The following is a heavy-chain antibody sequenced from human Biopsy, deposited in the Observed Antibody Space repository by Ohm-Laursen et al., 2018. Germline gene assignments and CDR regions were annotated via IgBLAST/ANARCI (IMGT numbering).Heavy chain of an antibody. CDR2: RFHSGSP. D-gene: IGHD3/OR15-3a*01. CDR1: GGSITADF. CDR3: VRLNRRGNIIFFDY. J-gene: IGHJ4*02. V-gene: IGHV4-59*08. Sequence: SQTLSLTWVVSGGSITADFWTWIRQTPGERLEWIGYRFHSGSPMYNPSLKSRVTISVDTSKSQFSLTLTSVTAADTAVYYCVRLNRRGNIIFFDYWGRGTLVTVSS.